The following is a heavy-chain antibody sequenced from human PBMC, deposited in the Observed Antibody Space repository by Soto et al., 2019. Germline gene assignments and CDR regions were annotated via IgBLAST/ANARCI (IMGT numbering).Heavy chain of an antibody. CDR1: GGSISSGDYY. Sequence: SDPLSLTCTVSGGSISSGDYYWSWIRQPPGKGLEWIGYIYYSGSTYYNPSLKSRVTISVDTSKNQFSLKLSSVTAADTAVYYCARDGVWFGDGVAYYYGMDVWGQGTTVTVSS. CDR3: ARDGVWFGDGVAYYYGMDV. D-gene: IGHD3-10*01. J-gene: IGHJ6*02. CDR2: IYYSGST. V-gene: IGHV4-30-4*02.